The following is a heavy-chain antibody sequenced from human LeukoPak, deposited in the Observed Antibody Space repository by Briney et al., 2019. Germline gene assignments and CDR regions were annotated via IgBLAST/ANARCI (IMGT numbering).Heavy chain of an antibody. D-gene: IGHD6-13*01. J-gene: IGHJ4*02. V-gene: IGHV4-4*09. Sequence: PSETLSLTCTVSGGSISSYYWSWIRQPPGKGLEWIGYIYTSGSTNYNPSLRSRVTISVDTSKNQFSLKLSSVTAADTAVYYCARQSKLVEIDYWGQGTLVTVSS. CDR1: GGSISSYY. CDR2: IYTSGST. CDR3: ARQSKLVEIDY.